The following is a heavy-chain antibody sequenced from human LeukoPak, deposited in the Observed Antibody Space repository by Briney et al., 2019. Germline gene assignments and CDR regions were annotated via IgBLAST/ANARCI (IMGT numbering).Heavy chain of an antibody. D-gene: IGHD2-8*01. CDR3: ARGRSNGWFY. Sequence: SETLSLTCTVSGYSISSGYYSGWIRQPPGKGLEWIGEINHSGSTNYNPSLKSRVTISVDTSKNQFSLKLSSVTAADTAVYYCARGRSNGWFYWGQGTLVTVSS. J-gene: IGHJ4*02. V-gene: IGHV4-38-2*02. CDR1: GYSISSGYY. CDR2: INHSGST.